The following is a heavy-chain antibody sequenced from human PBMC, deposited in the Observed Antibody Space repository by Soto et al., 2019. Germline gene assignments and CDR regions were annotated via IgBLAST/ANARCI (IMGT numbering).Heavy chain of an antibody. V-gene: IGHV3-66*01. Sequence: PGGSLRLSCAASGFTVSSNYMSWVRQAPGKGLEWVSVIYSGGSTYYADSVKGRFTISRDNSKNTLYLQMNSLRAEDTAVYYCARGERSHPFGIAAAGSPPHRVFDPWGQGTLVTVSS. CDR1: GFTVSSNY. CDR2: IYSGGST. J-gene: IGHJ5*02. D-gene: IGHD6-13*01. CDR3: ARGERSHPFGIAAAGSPPHRVFDP.